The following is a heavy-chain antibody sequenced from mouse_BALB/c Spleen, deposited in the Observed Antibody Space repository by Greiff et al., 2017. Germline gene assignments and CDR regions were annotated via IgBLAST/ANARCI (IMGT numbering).Heavy chain of an antibody. CDR1: GYSITSGYY. Sequence: EVHLVESGPGLVKPSQSLSLTCSVTGYSITSGYYWNWIRQFPGNKLEWMGYISYDGSNNYNPSLKNRISITRDTSKNQFFLKLNSVTTEDTATYYCARQGGNSWFAYWGQGTLVTVSA. D-gene: IGHD2-1*01. CDR3: ARQGGNSWFAY. CDR2: ISYDGSN. V-gene: IGHV3-6*02. J-gene: IGHJ3*01.